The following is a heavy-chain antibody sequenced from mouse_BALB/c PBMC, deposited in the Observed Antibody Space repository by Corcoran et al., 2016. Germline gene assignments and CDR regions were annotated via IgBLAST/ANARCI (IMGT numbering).Heavy chain of an antibody. V-gene: IGHV9-3-1*01. CDR3: AREPYAMDY. J-gene: IGHJ4*01. CDR2: INTYTGEP. Sequence: QIQLVQSGPELKKTGETVKISCKASWYTFTNYGMNWVKQAPGKGLKWMGWINTYTGEPTYADDFKGRFAFSLETSASTAYLQINNLKNEDTATYFCAREPYAMDYWGQGTSVTVSS. CDR1: WYTFTNYG.